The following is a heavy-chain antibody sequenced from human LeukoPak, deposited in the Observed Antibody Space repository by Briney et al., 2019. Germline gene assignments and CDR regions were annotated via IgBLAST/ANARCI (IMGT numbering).Heavy chain of an antibody. CDR2: INPNSGGT. Sequence: GASVKVSCKTSGYSFILYGISWVRQAPGQGLEWMGWINPNSGGTNYAQKFQGRVTMTRDTSISTAYMELSRLRSDDTAVYYCARVKDYWGQGTLVTVSS. CDR1: GYSFILYG. CDR3: ARVKDY. J-gene: IGHJ4*02. V-gene: IGHV1-2*02.